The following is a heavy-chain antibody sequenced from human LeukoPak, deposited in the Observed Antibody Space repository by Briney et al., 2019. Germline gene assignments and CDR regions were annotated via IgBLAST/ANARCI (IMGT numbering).Heavy chain of an antibody. CDR3: AREGGWYDLDY. CDR2: INPNSGGT. V-gene: IGHV1-2*06. D-gene: IGHD6-19*01. J-gene: IGHJ4*02. Sequence: ASVKVSCKASGYTFAGYYMHWVRQAPGQGLEWMGRINPNSGGTSYAQKFQGRLTMTRDTSITTAYMGLSRLRSDDTAVYYCAREGGWYDLDYWGQGTLVTVSS. CDR1: GYTFAGYY.